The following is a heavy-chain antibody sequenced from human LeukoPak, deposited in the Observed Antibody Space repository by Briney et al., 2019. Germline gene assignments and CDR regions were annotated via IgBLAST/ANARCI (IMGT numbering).Heavy chain of an antibody. CDR2: INPNSGGT. V-gene: IGHV1-2*06. Sequence: ASVTLSCKASGYTFTGYYMHWVRHAPGQGLEWMGRINPNSGGTNYAQKFQGRVTMTRDTSISTAYMELRSLTSEDTAIYYCVRDGEGVAISVNFWFDPWGQGTLVTVSS. CDR3: VRDGEGVAISVNFWFDP. CDR1: GYTFTGYY. D-gene: IGHD3-10*01. J-gene: IGHJ5*02.